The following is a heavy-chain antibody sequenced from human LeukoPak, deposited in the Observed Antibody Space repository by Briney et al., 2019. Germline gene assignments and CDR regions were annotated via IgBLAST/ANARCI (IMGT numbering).Heavy chain of an antibody. J-gene: IGHJ5*02. CDR1: GGSISSYY. D-gene: IGHD1-1*01. CDR3: AGTNVGGHTGHWFDP. CDR2: IYTSGST. V-gene: IGHV4-4*07. Sequence: KPSETLSLTRTVSGGSISSYYWSWIRQPGGKGLEWIGRIYTSGSTNYNPSLKSRVTMSVDTSKNQFSLKLSSVTAADTAVYYCAGTNVGGHTGHWFDPWGQGTLVTVSS.